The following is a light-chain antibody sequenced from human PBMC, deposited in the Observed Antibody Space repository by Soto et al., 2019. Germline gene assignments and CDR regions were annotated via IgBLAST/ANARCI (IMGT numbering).Light chain of an antibody. V-gene: IGKV3-20*01. J-gene: IGKJ1*01. Sequence: EIGLTQSPGTLSLSPGERATLSCRASQSVSSSYLAWYHQKPGQAPRLLIYGASSRATGIPDRFSGSGSGTAFPLTISSLEPEDFAVYYRQHYGSSPWTLGQGTKVEIK. CDR1: QSVSSSY. CDR3: QHYGSSPWT. CDR2: GAS.